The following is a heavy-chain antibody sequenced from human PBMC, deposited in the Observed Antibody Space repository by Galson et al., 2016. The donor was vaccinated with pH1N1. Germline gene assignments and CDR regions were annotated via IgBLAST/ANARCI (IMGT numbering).Heavy chain of an antibody. V-gene: IGHV3-72*01. CDR3: TRENHHKFDY. Sequence: SLRLSCAASGFTLGDFYMDWVRQAPGKGLEWVGRITKRPEGYTTQDAASVRGRFIISREDSKDLLYLQMNSLITEDTAVYYCTRENHHKFDYWGQGTLVTVSS. J-gene: IGHJ4*02. CDR1: GFTLGDFY. CDR2: ITKRPEGYTT.